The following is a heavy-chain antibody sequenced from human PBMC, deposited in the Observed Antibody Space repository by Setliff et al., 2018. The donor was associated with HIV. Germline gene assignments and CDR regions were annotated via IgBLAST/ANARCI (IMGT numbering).Heavy chain of an antibody. Sequence: SVKVSCKTSGGTFSSYAVSWVRQAPGQGLEWMGGIIPAFGTANYAQKFQGRVTITTNESTSTAYMELSGLRSEDTAVYFCARDGLLVAGIRFDYWGQGTLVTVSS. V-gene: IGHV1-69*05. CDR1: GGTFSSYA. CDR2: IIPAFGTA. D-gene: IGHD6-19*01. CDR3: ARDGLLVAGIRFDY. J-gene: IGHJ4*01.